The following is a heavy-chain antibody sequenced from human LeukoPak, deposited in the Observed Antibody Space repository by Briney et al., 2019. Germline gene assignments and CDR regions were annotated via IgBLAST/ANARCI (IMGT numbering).Heavy chain of an antibody. J-gene: IGHJ4*02. CDR1: GYTFTSYA. Sequence: ASVKVSCKASGYTFTSYAISWVRQAPGQGLEWMGWISVYNGNTNYAQNLQGRVTMTTDTSTSTAYMELTSLRSDDTAMYYCARDLISSSGYHFGGDYWGQGTLVTVSS. CDR3: ARDLISSSGYHFGGDY. D-gene: IGHD3-22*01. V-gene: IGHV1-18*01. CDR2: ISVYNGNT.